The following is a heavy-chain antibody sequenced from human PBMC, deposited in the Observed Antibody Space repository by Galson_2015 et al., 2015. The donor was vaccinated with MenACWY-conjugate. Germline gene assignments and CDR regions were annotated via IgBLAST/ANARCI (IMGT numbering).Heavy chain of an antibody. CDR3: TRGHDGYGRFDP. Sequence: SLRLSCAASGFTFNQYWMHWVRQAPGKGLVWVSRISPDGSVTNYADSVKGRFTLSRDNAKNTLYLQMNSLRGEDTAVYYCTRGHDGYGRFDPSAQGTLVTVSS. CDR1: GFTFNQYW. J-gene: IGHJ5*02. D-gene: IGHD5-24*01. V-gene: IGHV3-74*01. CDR2: ISPDGSVT.